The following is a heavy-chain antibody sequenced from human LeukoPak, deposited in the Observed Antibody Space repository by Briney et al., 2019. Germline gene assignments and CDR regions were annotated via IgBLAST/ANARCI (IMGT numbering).Heavy chain of an antibody. CDR1: GFTFSSYA. Sequence: GGSLRLSCAASGFTFSSYAMHWVRQAPGKGLEWGAVISYDGSNKYYADSVKGRFTISRDNSKNTLYLQMNSLRAEDTAVYYCARGHDILTGYSIWGGYYFDYWGQGTLVTVSS. CDR3: ARGHDILTGYSIWGGYYFDY. CDR2: ISYDGSNK. J-gene: IGHJ4*02. V-gene: IGHV3-30-3*01. D-gene: IGHD3-9*01.